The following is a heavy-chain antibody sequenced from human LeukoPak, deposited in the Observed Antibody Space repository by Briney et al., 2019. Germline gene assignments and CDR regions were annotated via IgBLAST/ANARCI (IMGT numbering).Heavy chain of an antibody. V-gene: IGHV5-51*01. CDR3: ARTYGDKELDY. J-gene: IGHJ4*02. CDR2: IYPHDSDM. CDR1: GYSFTSYW. Sequence: KPGESLKISCKGSGYSFTSYWIGWVRQMPGKGLEWMGIIYPHDSDMRYSPAFQGQVTIPADKSINTAYLQWSSLKASDTAMYYCARTYGDKELDYWGQGTLVTVSS. D-gene: IGHD4-17*01.